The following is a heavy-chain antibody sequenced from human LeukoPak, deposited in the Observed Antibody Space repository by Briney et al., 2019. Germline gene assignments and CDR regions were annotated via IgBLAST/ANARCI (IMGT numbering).Heavy chain of an antibody. CDR3: AKAYCGGDCWPDY. J-gene: IGHJ4*02. CDR2: ISGSGGST. CDR1: GFTFSSYA. Sequence: GGSLRLSCAASGFTFSSYAMRWVRQAPGKGLEWVSGISGSGGSTRYADSVKGRFTISRDNSMNTLNLQMNSLRAEDTAVYYCAKAYCGGDCWPDYWGQGILVTVSS. D-gene: IGHD2-21*02. V-gene: IGHV3-23*01.